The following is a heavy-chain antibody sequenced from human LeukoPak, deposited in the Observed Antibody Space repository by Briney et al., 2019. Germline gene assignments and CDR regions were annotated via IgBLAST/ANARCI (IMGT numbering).Heavy chain of an antibody. D-gene: IGHD4-23*01. Sequence: SETLSLTCTVSGGSITSSSHYWGWIRQPPGKGLEWIGEINHSGSTNYNPSLKSRVTISVDTSKNQFSLKLSSVTAADTAVYYCARLLRWYPFDYWGRGTLVTVSS. CDR1: GGSITSSSHY. V-gene: IGHV4-39*07. J-gene: IGHJ4*02. CDR3: ARLLRWYPFDY. CDR2: INHSGST.